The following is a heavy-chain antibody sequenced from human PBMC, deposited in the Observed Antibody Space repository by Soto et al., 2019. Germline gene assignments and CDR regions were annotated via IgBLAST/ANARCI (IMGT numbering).Heavy chain of an antibody. D-gene: IGHD3-3*02. CDR3: ARLLAIFGVVSFDY. CDR1: GYTFTSYA. CDR2: INAGNGNT. Sequence: ASVKVSCKASGYTFTSYAMHWVRQAPGERLEWMGWINAGNGNTKYSQKFQGRVTITRDTSASTAYMELSSLRSEDTAVYYCARLLAIFGVVSFDYWGQGTLVTVSS. J-gene: IGHJ4*02. V-gene: IGHV1-3*01.